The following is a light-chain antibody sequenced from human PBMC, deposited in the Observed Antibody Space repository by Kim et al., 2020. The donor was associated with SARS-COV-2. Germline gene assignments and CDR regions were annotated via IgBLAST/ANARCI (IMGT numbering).Light chain of an antibody. CDR2: DTT. V-gene: IGLV7-46*01. Sequence: QAVVTQEPSLTVSPGGTVTLTCGFSTGAVTSTHYPYWFQQKPGQAPRTLIYDTTKKHSWTPARFSGSLLGDKAALTLSGAQPEDEADYYCSLSYTGGGMFGGGTQLTVL. CDR3: SLSYTGGGM. CDR1: TGAVTSTHY. J-gene: IGLJ3*02.